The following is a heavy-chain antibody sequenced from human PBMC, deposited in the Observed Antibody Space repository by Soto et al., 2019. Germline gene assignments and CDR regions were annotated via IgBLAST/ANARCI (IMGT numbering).Heavy chain of an antibody. CDR1: GYTFTSYY. Sequence: ASVKVSCKASGYTFTSYYMHWVRQAPGQGLEWMGIINPSGGSTSYAQKFQGRVTMTRDTSTSTVYMELSSLRSEDTAVYYCARGVDLDFWSGYPIDYWGQGTLVTVSS. V-gene: IGHV1-46*03. CDR3: ARGVDLDFWSGYPIDY. CDR2: INPSGGST. D-gene: IGHD3-3*01. J-gene: IGHJ4*02.